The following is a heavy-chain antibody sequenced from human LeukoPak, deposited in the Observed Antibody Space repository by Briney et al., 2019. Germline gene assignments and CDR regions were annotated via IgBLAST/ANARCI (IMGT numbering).Heavy chain of an antibody. J-gene: IGHJ4*02. CDR1: GFTFSSFG. CDR2: ISLDGSNK. V-gene: IGHV3-33*01. D-gene: IGHD3-22*01. Sequence: PGMSLRLSCAASGFTFSSFGMHWVRQAPGKGLEWVAVISLDGSNKYYGDSVKGRFTISRDNSKNSLYLQMNSLRAEDTALYYCARGVYYYDSSGPFDYWGPGTLVTVSS. CDR3: ARGVYYYDSSGPFDY.